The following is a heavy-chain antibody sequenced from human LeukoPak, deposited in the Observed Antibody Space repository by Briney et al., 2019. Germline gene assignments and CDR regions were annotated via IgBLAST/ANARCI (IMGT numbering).Heavy chain of an antibody. V-gene: IGHV3-30*03. CDR2: IASDGRDK. CDR1: GFTFSSYA. D-gene: IGHD6-13*01. Sequence: GGALRLSCSASGFTFSSYALHWVRQAPGKGLEGVAVIASDGRDKQYADSGKGRVTISRDNSRNTLYLQMDSLRAEDTAVFYCARDFSIGAADYYFDYWGQGTLVTVSS. CDR3: ARDFSIGAADYYFDY. J-gene: IGHJ4*02.